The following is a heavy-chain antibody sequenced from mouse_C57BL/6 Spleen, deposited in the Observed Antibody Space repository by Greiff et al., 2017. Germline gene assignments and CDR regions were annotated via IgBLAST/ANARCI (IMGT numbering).Heavy chain of an antibody. J-gene: IGHJ4*01. V-gene: IGHV2-5*01. CDR2: IWSGGST. CDR3: AKGLLGVYAMDY. CDR1: GFSLTSYG. Sequence: QVQLQQSGPGLVQPSQTLSITCTASGFSLTSYGVHWVRQSPGKGLEWLGLIWSGGSTDYNAAFMSSLGITKDNTKKQVFFKMNSLQGDDTTIYYCAKGLLGVYAMDYWGQGTSVTVSS. D-gene: IGHD2-1*01.